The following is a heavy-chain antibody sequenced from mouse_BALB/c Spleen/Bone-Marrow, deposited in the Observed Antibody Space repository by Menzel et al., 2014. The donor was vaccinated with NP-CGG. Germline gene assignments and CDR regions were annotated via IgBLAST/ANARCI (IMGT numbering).Heavy chain of an antibody. Sequence: QVQLKQSGAELVKPGASVKLSCKTSGYTFTNYYIYWVKQRPGQGLELIGEINPGNGGTNFNERFKSKATLTVDKSSTTAYILLTSLTSEDSAVYYCARGSPYWGQGTLVTVSA. CDR3: ARGSPY. J-gene: IGHJ3*01. CDR1: GYTFTNYY. D-gene: IGHD6-2*01. CDR2: INPGNGGT. V-gene: IGHV1S81*02.